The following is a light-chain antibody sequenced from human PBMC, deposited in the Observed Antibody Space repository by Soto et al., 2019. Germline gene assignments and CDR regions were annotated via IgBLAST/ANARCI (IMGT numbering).Light chain of an antibody. V-gene: IGKV1-33*01. CDR3: QHYDNLPPFT. CDR1: QDISKY. Sequence: DIQMTQSPSSLSASVGDRVTITCQASQDISKYLNWYQQKPGSAPKRLIYGAYNLETGVPSRFSGSGYGTDFTFTISSMQPEDIATYYCQHYDNLPPFTFGPGTKVAIK. J-gene: IGKJ3*01. CDR2: GAY.